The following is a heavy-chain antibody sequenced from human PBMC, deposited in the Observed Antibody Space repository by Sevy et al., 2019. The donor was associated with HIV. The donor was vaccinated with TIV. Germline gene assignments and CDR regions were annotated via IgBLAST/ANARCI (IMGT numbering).Heavy chain of an antibody. D-gene: IGHD6-19*01. CDR3: ARDTFGIAVADY. CDR2: ISSSNSYI. CDR1: GFTFSSYN. V-gene: IGHV3-21*01. Sequence: GGSLRLSCAASGFTFSSYNMTWVRQAPGKGLEWVSSISSSNSYIYYADSVKGRLTISRDIAKNSLYLQMNSLRAEDTAVYYCARDTFGIAVADYWGQGTLVTVSS. J-gene: IGHJ4*02.